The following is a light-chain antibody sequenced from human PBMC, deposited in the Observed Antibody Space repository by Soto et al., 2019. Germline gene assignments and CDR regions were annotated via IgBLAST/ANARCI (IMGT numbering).Light chain of an antibody. CDR3: QESYSMFWT. CDR1: ENINNY. CDR2: DAS. J-gene: IGKJ1*01. V-gene: IGKV1-39*01. Sequence: DIQMTQSPSSLSASVGDRVTITCRASENINNYLNWYQQKPGKVPKLLIHDASSLQSGAPSRFSGSGSGTDFTLTISSLQPEDFAIYYCQESYSMFWTFGQGIKVEIK.